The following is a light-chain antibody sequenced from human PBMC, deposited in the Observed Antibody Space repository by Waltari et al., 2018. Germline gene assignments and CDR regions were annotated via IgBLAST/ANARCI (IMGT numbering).Light chain of an antibody. V-gene: IGLV8-61*01. Sequence: QTVVTQEPSLSVSPGGTVTLTCGLSSGSVCTSYYPSWYQQTPGQAPRTLIYSTNTRSSGVPDRFSGSILGNKAALTITGAQADDESDYYCVLYMGSGIHWVFGGGTKLTVL. CDR3: VLYMGSGIHWV. CDR1: SGSVCTSYY. J-gene: IGLJ3*02. CDR2: STN.